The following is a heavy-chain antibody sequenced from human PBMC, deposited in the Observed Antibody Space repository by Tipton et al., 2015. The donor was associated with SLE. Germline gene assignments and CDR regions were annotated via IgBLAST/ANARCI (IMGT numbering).Heavy chain of an antibody. CDR2: INTNTGNP. V-gene: IGHV7-4-1*02. D-gene: IGHD3-22*01. CDR1: GYTFTSYA. Sequence: QLVQSGSELKKPGASVKVSCKASGYTFTSYAMNRVRQAPGQGLEWMGWINTNTGNPTYAQGFTGRFVFSLDTSVSTAYLQISSLKAEDTAVYYCARGGKSSGGRYYDSSADFDYWGQGTLVTVSS. CDR3: ARGGKSSGGRYYDSSADFDY. J-gene: IGHJ4*02.